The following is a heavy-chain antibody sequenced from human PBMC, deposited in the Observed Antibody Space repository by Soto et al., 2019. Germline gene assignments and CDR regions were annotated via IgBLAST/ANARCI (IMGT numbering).Heavy chain of an antibody. J-gene: IGHJ4*02. V-gene: IGHV3-23*01. Sequence: EVQLLESGGGLVQPGGSVRLSCAASGFTFSSYARSWVRQAPGKGLEWVSAIGVSGDTTYYADSVKGRFTISRDNSKNTLYLQMGSLRAEETAVYYCAKVRRFGELRSLYWGQGTLVTVSS. D-gene: IGHD3-10*01. CDR3: AKVRRFGELRSLY. CDR1: GFTFSSYA. CDR2: IGVSGDTT.